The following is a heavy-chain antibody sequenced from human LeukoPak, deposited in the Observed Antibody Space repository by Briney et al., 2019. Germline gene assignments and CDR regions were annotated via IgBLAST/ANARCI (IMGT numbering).Heavy chain of an antibody. CDR3: ARGDSGYDSDY. D-gene: IGHD5-12*01. CDR2: ISAYSGNT. V-gene: IGHV1-18*01. CDR1: GGTFSSYA. J-gene: IGHJ4*02. Sequence: HGASVKVSCKASGGTFSSYAISWVRQAPGQGLEWMGWISAYSGNTNYAQKLQGRVTMTTDTSTSTAYMELRSLRSDDTAVYYCARGDSGYDSDYWGQGTLVTVSS.